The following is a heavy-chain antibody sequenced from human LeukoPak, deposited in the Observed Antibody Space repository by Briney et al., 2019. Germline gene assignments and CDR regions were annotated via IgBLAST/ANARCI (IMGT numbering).Heavy chain of an antibody. D-gene: IGHD1-26*01. CDR1: GFTFSSYS. J-gene: IGHJ4*02. Sequence: PGGSLRLSCAASGFTFSSYSMNWVRQAPGKGLEWVSAISGSGGSTYYADSVKGRFTLSRDNSKNTLFLQMNSLRAEDTAVYYCAKGLGYYFDYWGQGTLVTVSS. CDR3: AKGLGYYFDY. CDR2: ISGSGGST. V-gene: IGHV3-23*01.